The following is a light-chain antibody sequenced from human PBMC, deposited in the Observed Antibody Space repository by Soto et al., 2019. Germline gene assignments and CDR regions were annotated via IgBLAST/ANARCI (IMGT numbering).Light chain of an antibody. Sequence: QSVLTQPASVYGSPGQSITISCSGTNSDVGGYNYVSWYQQRPGKAPKLIISEVSARPSGVSNRFSGSKSGNTASLTISGLQAEDAADYFCSSYTSRSTLVFGVGTKLTVL. J-gene: IGLJ3*02. V-gene: IGLV2-14*01. CDR2: EVS. CDR1: NSDVGGYNY. CDR3: SSYTSRSTLV.